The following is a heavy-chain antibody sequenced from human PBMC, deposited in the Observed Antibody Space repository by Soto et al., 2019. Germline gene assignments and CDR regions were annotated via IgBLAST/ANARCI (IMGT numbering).Heavy chain of an antibody. CDR3: TTVVGSSSWFGTFDAFDI. CDR2: IKSKTDGGTT. Sequence: EVQLVESGGGLVKPGGSLRLSCAASGFTFSNAWMSWVRQAPGKGLEWVGRIKSKTDGGTTDYAAPVKGRFTISRDDSKNTLYLQMNSLKTEDTAVYYCTTVVGSSSWFGTFDAFDIWGQGTMVTVSS. CDR1: GFTFSNAW. D-gene: IGHD6-13*01. J-gene: IGHJ3*02. V-gene: IGHV3-15*01.